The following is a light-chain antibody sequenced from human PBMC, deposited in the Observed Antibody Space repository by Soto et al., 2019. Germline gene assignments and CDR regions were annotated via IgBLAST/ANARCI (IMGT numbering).Light chain of an antibody. J-gene: IGKJ4*01. CDR2: DAS. CDR1: QSVSSY. Sequence: EIVLTQSPATLSLSPGERATLSCRASQSVSSYLAWYQQKPGQAPRLLIYDASNRATAIPARFSGSGSGTAFTLPIRSLEPDDFAVYYCQQRSDWPSTFGGGTKVQIK. CDR3: QQRSDWPST. V-gene: IGKV3-11*01.